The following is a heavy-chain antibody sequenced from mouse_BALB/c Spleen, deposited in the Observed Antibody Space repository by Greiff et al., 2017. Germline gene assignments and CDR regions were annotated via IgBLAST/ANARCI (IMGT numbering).Heavy chain of an antibody. J-gene: IGHJ3*01. Sequence: EVKLQESGPGLVKPSQSLSLTCSVTGYSITSGYSWTWIRQFPGNKLEWMGYISYDGSNNYNPSLKNRISITRDPSKNQFFLKLNSVTTEDTATYYCAAYYGHYGFAYWGQGTLVTVSA. V-gene: IGHV3-6*02. CDR3: AAYYGHYGFAY. CDR1: GYSITSGYS. D-gene: IGHD2-10*01. CDR2: ISYDGSN.